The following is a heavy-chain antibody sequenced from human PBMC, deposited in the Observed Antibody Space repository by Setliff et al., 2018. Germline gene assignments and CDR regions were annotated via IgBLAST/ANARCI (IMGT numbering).Heavy chain of an antibody. CDR2: ISRDGSST. CDR1: GFTFSDYW. Sequence: GESLKISCAASGFTFSDYWMYWVRQAPGKGLVWVSRISRDGSSTAYADSVKGRFTISRDNAKNSLYLQMNSLRADDTAVYYCARSPANGGHDAFDIWGQGTMVTVSS. D-gene: IGHD6-25*01. V-gene: IGHV3-74*01. J-gene: IGHJ3*02. CDR3: ARSPANGGHDAFDI.